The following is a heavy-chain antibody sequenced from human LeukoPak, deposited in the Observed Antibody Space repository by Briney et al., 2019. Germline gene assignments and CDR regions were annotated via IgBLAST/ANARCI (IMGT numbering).Heavy chain of an antibody. CDR2: ISGSGGST. J-gene: IGHJ4*02. Sequence: PGGSLRLSCAASGFTFSSYAMSWVRQAPGKGLEWVSAISGSGGSTYYADSVKGRFTISRDNSKNTLYLQMNSLRAEDTAVYYCAKTLFGYSSSAYYFDYWGQGTLVTVSS. CDR1: GFTFSSYA. V-gene: IGHV3-23*01. D-gene: IGHD6-13*01. CDR3: AKTLFGYSSSAYYFDY.